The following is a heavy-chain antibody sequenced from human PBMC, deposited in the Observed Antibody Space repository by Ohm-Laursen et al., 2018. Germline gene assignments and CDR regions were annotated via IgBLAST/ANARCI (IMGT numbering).Heavy chain of an antibody. CDR1: GFNFSSYC. CDR2: IQQDGTEK. Sequence: SLRLSCAASGFNFSSYCMSWVRQAPGKGLEWVASIQQDGTEKHYVESMQGRFTISRDNAKNSVYLQMNSLRAEDTAIYYCARDPIDNNGYNPDYWGQGTLVTVSS. V-gene: IGHV3-7*01. D-gene: IGHD1-14*01. J-gene: IGHJ4*02. CDR3: ARDPIDNNGYNPDY.